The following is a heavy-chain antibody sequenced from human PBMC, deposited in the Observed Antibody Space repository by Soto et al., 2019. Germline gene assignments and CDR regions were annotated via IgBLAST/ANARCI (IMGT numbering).Heavy chain of an antibody. Sequence: QVQLVQSGAEVKKPGSSVKVSCKASGGTFNSYALTWVRQAPGHGLEWMGGIIPILRSTNYAQKLQGRVTITANRSTSTAYMELSSLRSDDTAVYYCARVSHPPYGGGWRSLYWYFDLWGRGTLVTVSS. J-gene: IGHJ2*01. V-gene: IGHV1-69*06. CDR3: ARVSHPPYGGGWRSLYWYFDL. D-gene: IGHD2-15*01. CDR2: IIPILRST. CDR1: GGTFNSYA.